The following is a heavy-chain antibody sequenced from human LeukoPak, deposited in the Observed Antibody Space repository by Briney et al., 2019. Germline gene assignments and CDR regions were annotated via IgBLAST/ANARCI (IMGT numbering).Heavy chain of an antibody. J-gene: IGHJ3*02. Sequence: PGGSLRLSCAASGFTFSSYSMNWVRQAPGKGLEWVSSISSSSSYIYYADSVKGRFTISRDNAKNSLYLQMNSLRAEDTAVYYCARVFVVCSGGSCYSGVGAFDIWGQGTMVTVSS. CDR3: ARVFVVCSGGSCYSGVGAFDI. D-gene: IGHD2-15*01. V-gene: IGHV3-21*01. CDR2: ISSSSSYI. CDR1: GFTFSSYS.